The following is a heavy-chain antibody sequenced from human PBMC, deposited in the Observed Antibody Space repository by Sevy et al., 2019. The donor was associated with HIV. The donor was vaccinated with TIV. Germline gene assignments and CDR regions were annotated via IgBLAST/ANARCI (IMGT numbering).Heavy chain of an antibody. D-gene: IGHD1-1*01. CDR2: IKQDGSEK. CDR3: ARDQLVQDY. J-gene: IGHJ4*02. CDR1: GFTFSDYW. V-gene: IGHV3-7*01. Sequence: GGSLRLSCASSGFTFSDYWMTWVRQAPEKGLEWVANIKQDGSEKYYVVSVKGRFTISRDNAKNSLYLQMTSLRADDTALYYCARDQLVQDYWGQGTLVTVSS.